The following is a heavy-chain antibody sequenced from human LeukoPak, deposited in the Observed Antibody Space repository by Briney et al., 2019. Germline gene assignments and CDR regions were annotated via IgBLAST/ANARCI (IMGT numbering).Heavy chain of an antibody. CDR1: GFTVSGYY. CDR2: IYSGGST. V-gene: IGHV3-66*01. D-gene: IGHD6-19*01. J-gene: IGHJ4*02. CDR3: ARGFPVVAGNFDY. Sequence: PGGSLRLSCAASGFTVSGYYMSWVRQAPGKGLEWVSVIYSGGSTYYAGSVKGRFTISRDTSKNTLYLQMNSLRAEDTAVYYCARGFPVVAGNFDYWGQGTLVTSPQ.